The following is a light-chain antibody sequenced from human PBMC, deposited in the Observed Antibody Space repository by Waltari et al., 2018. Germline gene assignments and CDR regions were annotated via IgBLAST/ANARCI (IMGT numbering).Light chain of an antibody. J-gene: IGKJ1*01. CDR3: QQYYSTPWT. CDR1: KSVLYNSNNKNY. CDR2: WAS. Sequence: DIVMTQSPDSLAVSLGERSTINCHSGKSVLYNSNNKNYLAWYQQKPGQPPQLLIYWASTRESGVPDRFSGSGSGTDFTLTISSLQAEDVAVYYCQQYYSTPWTFGQGTKVEIK. V-gene: IGKV4-1*01.